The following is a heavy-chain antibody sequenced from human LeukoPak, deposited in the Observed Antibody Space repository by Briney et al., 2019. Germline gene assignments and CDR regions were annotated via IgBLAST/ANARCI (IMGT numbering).Heavy chain of an antibody. D-gene: IGHD2-21*02. J-gene: IGHJ4*02. CDR3: ARDLATATELAYCGGDCYIEGMDY. CDR1: SASLTSSPYF. V-gene: IGHV4-39*01. Sequence: PSETLSLTCTVSSASLTSSPYFWAWIRQSPGKGLEWIGSVSYSGPTYYNPSLKSRVTISVDTSKNQFSLKLSSVTAADTAVYYCARDLATATELAYCGGDCYIEGMDYWGQGTLVTVSS. CDR2: VSYSGPT.